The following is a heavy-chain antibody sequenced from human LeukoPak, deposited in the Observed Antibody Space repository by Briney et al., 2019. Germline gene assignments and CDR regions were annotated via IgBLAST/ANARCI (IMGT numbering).Heavy chain of an antibody. Sequence: SETLSLTCSVSGGCISSGDYYWSWVRQPPGKGLERIGYINYRGRSDSNPSLKSRVTISVDTSKNQFSLKLSSVTAADTAVYYCARGGGSVIVVPEDYWGQGTLVTVSS. CDR3: ARGGGSVIVVPEDY. D-gene: IGHD3-22*01. CDR1: GGCISSGDYY. CDR2: INYRGRS. J-gene: IGHJ4*02. V-gene: IGHV4-30-4*01.